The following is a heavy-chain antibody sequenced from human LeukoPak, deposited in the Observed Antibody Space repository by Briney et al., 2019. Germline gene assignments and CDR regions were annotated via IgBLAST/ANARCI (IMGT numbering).Heavy chain of an antibody. CDR1: GFTFSGYG. D-gene: IGHD3/OR15-3a*01. V-gene: IGHV3-30*18. CDR3: AKCTRSYDFGDYGMDV. CDR2: ISYDGSNK. J-gene: IGHJ6*04. Sequence: GGSLRLSCAASGFTFSGYGMHWVRQAPGKGLEWVAVISYDGSNKYYADSVKGRFTISRDNSKNTLYLQMNSLRAEDTAVYYCAKCTRSYDFGDYGMDVWGKGTTVTVSS.